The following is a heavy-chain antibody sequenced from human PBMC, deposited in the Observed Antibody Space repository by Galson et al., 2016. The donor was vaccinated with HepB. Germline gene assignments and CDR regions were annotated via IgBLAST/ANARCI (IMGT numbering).Heavy chain of an antibody. CDR1: GGSISSYF. J-gene: IGHJ4*02. CDR2: IYTSGST. CDR3: ARGVTGTPYFDF. V-gene: IGHV4-59*01. D-gene: IGHD2-21*02. Sequence: SETLSLTCNVSGGSISSYFWSWIRQSPGKGLEWIGYIYTSGSTSYSPSLKSRVTLSVDTSKNQFSLKLRSVTAADTAVYYCARGVTGTPYFDFWGQGALVTVSS.